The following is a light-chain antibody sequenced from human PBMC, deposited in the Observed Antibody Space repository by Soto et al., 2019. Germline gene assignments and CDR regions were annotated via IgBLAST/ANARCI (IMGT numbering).Light chain of an antibody. CDR2: GAS. CDR3: QHYSSSPPEFT. V-gene: IGKV3-20*01. CDR1: QSVSSSY. Sequence: IVLTQSPGTLSLSPGERATLSCRASQSVSSSYLAWYQQRPGQAPRLLIFGASYRATGIPDRFSGSGSGTDVTLTISRLEPEDFAVYYCQHYSSSPPEFTFGPGTKVDSK. J-gene: IGKJ3*01.